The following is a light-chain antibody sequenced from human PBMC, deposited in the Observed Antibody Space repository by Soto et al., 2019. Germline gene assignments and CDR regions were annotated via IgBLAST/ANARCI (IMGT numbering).Light chain of an antibody. CDR2: KAS. CDR3: QHYNFYWT. J-gene: IGKJ1*01. CDR1: QSVSNW. V-gene: IGKV1-5*03. Sequence: DIQMTQSPSTLSASVGDRVTITCRASQSVSNWLAWYQQKPGKAPKLLIYKASSLEGGVPSRFSGSGSGTEFTLTISSLQPDDFATYYCQHYNFYWTFGQGTRVEIK.